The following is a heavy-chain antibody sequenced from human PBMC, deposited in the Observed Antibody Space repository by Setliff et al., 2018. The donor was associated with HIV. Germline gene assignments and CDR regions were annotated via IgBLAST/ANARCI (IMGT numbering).Heavy chain of an antibody. D-gene: IGHD6-13*01. Sequence: ASVKVSCKVSGYTLTELSMHWVRQAPGKGLEWMGGFDPEDGETIYAQKFQGRVTMTEDTSTDTAYMELSSLRSEDTAVYYCATDPGYSSTWYSESSQHWGQGTVVTVSS. J-gene: IGHJ1*01. CDR1: GYTLTELS. CDR3: ATDPGYSSTWYSESSQH. V-gene: IGHV1-24*01. CDR2: FDPEDGET.